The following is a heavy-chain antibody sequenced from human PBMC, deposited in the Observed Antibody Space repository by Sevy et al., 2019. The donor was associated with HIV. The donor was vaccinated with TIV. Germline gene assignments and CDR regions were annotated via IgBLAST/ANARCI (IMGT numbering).Heavy chain of an antibody. V-gene: IGHV1-2*02. Sequence: ASVKVSCKASGYTFTGYYMHWVRQAPGQGLEWMGWINPNSGGTNYAQKFQGRVTMTRDTSISTAYMELSRLRSDDTAVYYCAREDFDWGNYYYYYMDVWGKGTTVTVSS. CDR2: INPNSGGT. CDR1: GYTFTGYY. CDR3: AREDFDWGNYYYYYMDV. D-gene: IGHD3-9*01. J-gene: IGHJ6*03.